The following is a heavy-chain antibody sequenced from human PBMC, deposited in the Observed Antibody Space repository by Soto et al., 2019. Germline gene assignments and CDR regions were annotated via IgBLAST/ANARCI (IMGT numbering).Heavy chain of an antibody. V-gene: IGHV3-74*03. CDR1: GFSLSPYW. CDR2: LSSDGFGA. J-gene: IGHJ4*02. Sequence: PGGSLRLSCAACGFSLSPYWMHWVRQVPGRGLEWVARLSSDGFGAAYADSVKGRFFISRDIARNTLSLQMNSLRADDTAVYYCARDLGGPDYWGRGTSVTVSS. D-gene: IGHD3-16*01. CDR3: ARDLGGPDY.